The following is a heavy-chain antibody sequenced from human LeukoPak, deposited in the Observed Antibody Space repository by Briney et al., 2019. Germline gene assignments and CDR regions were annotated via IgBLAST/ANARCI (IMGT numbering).Heavy chain of an antibody. CDR1: GYTFTSYY. V-gene: IGHV1-2*06. Sequence: GASVKVSCKASGYTFTSYYMHWVRQAPGQGLEWMGRINPNSGGTNYAQKFQGRVTMTRDTSISTAYMELSRLRSDDTAVYYCARDKLVGATRALVPTYWGQGTLVTVSS. J-gene: IGHJ4*02. CDR3: ARDKLVGATRALVPTY. CDR2: INPNSGGT. D-gene: IGHD1-26*01.